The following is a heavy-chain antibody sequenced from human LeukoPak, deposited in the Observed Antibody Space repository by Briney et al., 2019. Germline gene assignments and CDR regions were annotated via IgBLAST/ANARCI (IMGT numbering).Heavy chain of an antibody. Sequence: SETLSLTCTVSGGSISSYYWSWIRQPPGKGLEWIGYIYYSGSTNYNPSLKSRVTISVDTSKNQFSLKLSSVTAADTAVYYCAGLATNSMYYYDSTPVDYWGQGTLVTVSS. CDR3: AGLATNSMYYYDSTPVDY. V-gene: IGHV4-59*08. CDR1: GGSISSYY. J-gene: IGHJ4*02. CDR2: IYYSGST. D-gene: IGHD3-22*01.